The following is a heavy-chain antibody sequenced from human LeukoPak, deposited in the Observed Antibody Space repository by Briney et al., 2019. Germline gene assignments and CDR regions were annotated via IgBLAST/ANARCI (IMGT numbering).Heavy chain of an antibody. Sequence: GGSLRLSCAASGFTFSSYAMSWVRQAPGKGLEWVSAISGSGGSTYYADSVKGRFTISRDNSKNTLYLQMNSLRAEDTAVYYCAKDETGYYYDSSGYPDYWGQGTLVTVSS. D-gene: IGHD3-22*01. V-gene: IGHV3-23*01. CDR3: AKDETGYYYDSSGYPDY. J-gene: IGHJ4*02. CDR1: GFTFSSYA. CDR2: ISGSGGST.